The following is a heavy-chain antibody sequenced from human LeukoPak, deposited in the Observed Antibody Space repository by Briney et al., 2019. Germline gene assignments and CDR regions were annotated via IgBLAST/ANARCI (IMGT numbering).Heavy chain of an antibody. D-gene: IGHD3-22*01. CDR2: ISESSVYI. Sequence: GGSLRLSCAVCGFTYSSYTMNWVRHAPGKGLEWVSSISESSVYINYADSVKGRFTISRDNAKYSLYLQMTSLRAEDTAVYYCARSYYDSSGYPHSDLDYWGQGTLVTVSS. CDR3: ARSYYDSSGYPHSDLDY. J-gene: IGHJ4*02. V-gene: IGHV3-21*01. CDR1: GFTYSSYT.